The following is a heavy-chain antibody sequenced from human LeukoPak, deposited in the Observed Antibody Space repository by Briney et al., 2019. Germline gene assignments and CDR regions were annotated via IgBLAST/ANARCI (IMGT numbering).Heavy chain of an antibody. J-gene: IGHJ4*02. CDR1: AASFSSGDFS. D-gene: IGHD3-10*01. V-gene: IGHV4-30-2*01. CDR3: DRGLGVRGVILTYFDS. Sequence: PSETLSLTCAFSAASFSSGDFSWSWIRQPPGKGLEWIGYIYRSGATYYNPSLKSRVTMSVDRSKNQFSLKLSSVTAADTAVYYCDRGLGVRGVILTYFDSWGQGTLVTVSS. CDR2: IYRSGAT.